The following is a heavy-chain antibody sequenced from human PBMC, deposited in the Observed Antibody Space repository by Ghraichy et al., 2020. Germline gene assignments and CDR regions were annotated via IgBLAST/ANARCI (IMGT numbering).Heavy chain of an antibody. J-gene: IGHJ6*02. CDR2: INPNSGGT. CDR1: GYTFTGYY. CDR3: ARGPILEWLLHLGIYYYYGMDV. V-gene: IGHV1-2*02. Sequence: ASVKVSCKASGYTFTGYYMHWVRQAPGQGLEWMGWINPNSGGTNYAQKFQGRVTMTRDTSISTAYMELSRLRSDDTAVYYCARGPILEWLLHLGIYYYYGMDVWGQGTTVTVSS. D-gene: IGHD3-3*01.